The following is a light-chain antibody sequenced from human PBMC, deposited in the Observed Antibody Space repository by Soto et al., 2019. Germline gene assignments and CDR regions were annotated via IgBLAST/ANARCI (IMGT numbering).Light chain of an antibody. Sequence: EIVLTQSPATLSLSPGERATLSCRASQSVSSYLAWYQQKPGQAPRLLIYDASNRATGIPARFSGSGSGTDFTLTISSQEAEDFAVYYCQQRTNWPLTFGGGTKVEIK. CDR2: DAS. CDR3: QQRTNWPLT. J-gene: IGKJ4*01. V-gene: IGKV3-11*01. CDR1: QSVSSY.